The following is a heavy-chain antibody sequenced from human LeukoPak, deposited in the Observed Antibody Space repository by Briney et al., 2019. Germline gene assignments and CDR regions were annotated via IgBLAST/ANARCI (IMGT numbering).Heavy chain of an antibody. V-gene: IGHV3-33*01. D-gene: IGHD3-3*01. J-gene: IGHJ6*02. CDR2: IRYDGSNK. CDR3: ARGRITIFDYYYYGMDV. CDR1: GFTFSSYG. Sequence: GGSLRLSCAASGFTFSSYGMHWVRQAPGKGLEWVAVIRYDGSNKYYADSVKGRFTISRDNSKNTLYLQMNSLRAEDTAVYYCARGRITIFDYYYYGMDVWGQGTTVTVSS.